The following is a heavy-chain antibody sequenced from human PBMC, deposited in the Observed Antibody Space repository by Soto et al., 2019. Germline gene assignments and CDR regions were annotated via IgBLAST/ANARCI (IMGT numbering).Heavy chain of an antibody. J-gene: IGHJ4*02. CDR2: INHSGST. CDR3: ARGPSYYDILTGYYQTQPFDY. V-gene: IGHV4-34*01. Sequence: SETLSLTCAVYGGSFIGYYWSWIRQPPGKGLEWIGEINHSGSTNYNPSLKSRVTISVDTSKNQFSLKLSSVTAADTAVYYCARGPSYYDILTGYYQTQPFDYWGQGTLVTVSS. D-gene: IGHD3-9*01. CDR1: GGSFIGYY.